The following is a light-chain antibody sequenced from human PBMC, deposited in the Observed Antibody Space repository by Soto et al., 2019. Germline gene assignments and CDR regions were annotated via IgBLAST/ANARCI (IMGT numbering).Light chain of an antibody. CDR3: QQYNNWPPIT. V-gene: IGKV3-15*01. Sequence: EIVLTQSPATLSVSPGERVALSCRASQGIGSTLAWYRQQPGQAPGLLIYDSNIRATGVPARFSGTRSGTEFTLTISGLQSEDFAVYYCQQYNNWPPITFGQGTRLE. J-gene: IGKJ5*01. CDR2: DSN. CDR1: QGIGST.